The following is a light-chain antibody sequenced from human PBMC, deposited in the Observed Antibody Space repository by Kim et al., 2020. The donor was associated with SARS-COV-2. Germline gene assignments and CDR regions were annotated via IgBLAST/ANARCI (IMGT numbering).Light chain of an antibody. Sequence: ASVGDRVTITCRARQDIRNDLGWYQQIPGRAPKRLIYGASSLQSVVPSMFSGSGSGTEFTLTISSVQPEDFATYFCLQHSTYPITFGQGTRLEIK. J-gene: IGKJ5*01. V-gene: IGKV1-17*01. CDR1: QDIRND. CDR3: LQHSTYPIT. CDR2: GAS.